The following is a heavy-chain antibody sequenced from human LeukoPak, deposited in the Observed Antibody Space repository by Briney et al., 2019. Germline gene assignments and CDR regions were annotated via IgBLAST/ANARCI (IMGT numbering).Heavy chain of an antibody. CDR3: SRFSFSGGDCLLLRNGYDY. CDR1: GGSFSGYY. V-gene: IGHV4-34*01. D-gene: IGHD3-3*01. J-gene: IGHJ4*02. Sequence: SETLSLTCAVYGGSFSGYYWSWIRQPPGKGLEWIGEINHSGSTNYNPSLKSRVTISVDTSKNQFSLKLSSVTAADTAVYYCSRFSFSGGDCLLLRNGYDYGGQGTLVTVSS. CDR2: INHSGST.